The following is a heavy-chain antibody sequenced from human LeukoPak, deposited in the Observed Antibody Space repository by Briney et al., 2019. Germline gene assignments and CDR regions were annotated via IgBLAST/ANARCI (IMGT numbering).Heavy chain of an antibody. J-gene: IGHJ4*02. D-gene: IGHD5-18*01. Sequence: PGGSLRLSCAASGFTFSIYWMHWVRQAPGKGLVWVSRINGDGSSTGYADSVKGRFTISRDNAKNTLYLQMNSLRAEDMAVYYCARDYSYGPDNWGQGTLVTVSS. CDR3: ARDYSYGPDN. V-gene: IGHV3-74*01. CDR1: GFTFSIYW. CDR2: INGDGSST.